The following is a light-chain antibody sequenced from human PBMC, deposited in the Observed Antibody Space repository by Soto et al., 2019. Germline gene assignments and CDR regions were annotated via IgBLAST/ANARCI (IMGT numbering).Light chain of an antibody. J-gene: IGKJ4*01. CDR2: GAS. V-gene: IGKV3-20*01. CDR3: QQYGSSPRVT. CDR1: QSVSSSY. Sequence: EKVWTQSPGTLSLSPGERATLSCRASQSVSSSYLAWYQQKPGQAPRLLIYGASSRATGIPDRFSGSGSGTDFTLTICRLEPEDFAVYYCQQYGSSPRVTFGGGTKVEIK.